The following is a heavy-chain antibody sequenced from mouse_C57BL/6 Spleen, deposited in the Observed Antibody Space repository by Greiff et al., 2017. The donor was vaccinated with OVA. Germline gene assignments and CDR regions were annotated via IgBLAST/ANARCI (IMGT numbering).Heavy chain of an antibody. D-gene: IGHD2-4*01. CDR3: ARSFDYDGT. J-gene: IGHJ2*01. CDR2: IHPNSGST. CDR1: GYTFTSYW. Sequence: QVQLKESGAELVKPGASVKLSCKASGYTFTSYWMHWVKQRPGQGLEWIGMIHPNSGSTNYNEKFKSKATLTVDKSSSTAYMQLSSLTSEDSAVYYCARSFDYDGTWGQGTTLTVSS. V-gene: IGHV1-64*01.